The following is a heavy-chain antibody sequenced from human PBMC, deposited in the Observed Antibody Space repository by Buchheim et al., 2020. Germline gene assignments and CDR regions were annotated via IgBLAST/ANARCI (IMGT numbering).Heavy chain of an antibody. J-gene: IGHJ6*02. CDR3: ARDYVRGGNWDPYYYGMDV. D-gene: IGHD4-23*01. CDR1: GFTFSSYS. V-gene: IGHV3-48*01. Sequence: EVQLVESGGGLVQPGGSLRLSCAASGFTFSSYSMNWVRQAPGKGLEWVSYISSSSSTIYYADSVKGRFTIYRDNAKNSLYLQMNSLRAEDTAVYYCARDYVRGGNWDPYYYGMDVWGQGTT. CDR2: ISSSSSTI.